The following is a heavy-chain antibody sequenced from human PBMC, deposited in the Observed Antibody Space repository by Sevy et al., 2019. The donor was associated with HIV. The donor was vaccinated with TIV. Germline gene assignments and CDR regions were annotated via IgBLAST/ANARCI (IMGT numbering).Heavy chain of an antibody. CDR2: IWYDGSNK. J-gene: IGHJ4*02. D-gene: IGHD3-10*01. CDR1: GFTFSSYG. V-gene: IGHV3-33*01. Sequence: GGSLRLSCAASGFTFSSYGMHWVRQAPGKGLEWVAVIWYDGSNKYYADSVKGRFTISRDNSKNTLYLQMNSLRAEDTAVYYCARGVGVVGGVIDSWGQGTLVTVSS. CDR3: ARGVGVVGGVIDS.